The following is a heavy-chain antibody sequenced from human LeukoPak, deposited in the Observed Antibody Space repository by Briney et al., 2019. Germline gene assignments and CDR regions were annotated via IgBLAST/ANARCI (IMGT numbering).Heavy chain of an antibody. CDR1: GFTFSDYY. J-gene: IGHJ4*02. D-gene: IGHD4-17*01. CDR3: ARDGDYFDY. V-gene: IGHV3-11*06. CDR2: ISSSSSYT. Sequence: KPGGSLRLSCAASGFTFSDYYMSWIRPAPGEGLEWVSYISSSSSYTNYADSAKGRFTISRDNAKNSLYLQMNSLRAEDTAVYYCARDGDYFDYWGQGTLVTVSS.